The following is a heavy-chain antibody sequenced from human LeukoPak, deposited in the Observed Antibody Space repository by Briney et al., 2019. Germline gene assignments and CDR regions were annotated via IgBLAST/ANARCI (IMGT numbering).Heavy chain of an antibody. CDR1: GFTFSSYG. CDR3: ARDRRRYYGSGSYWADY. CDR2: IWYDGSNK. V-gene: IGHV3-33*01. J-gene: IGHJ4*02. Sequence: GRSLRLSCAASGFTFSSYGMHWVRQAPGKGLEWVAVIWYDGSNKYYADSVKGRFTISRDNSKNTLYLQMNSLRAEDTAVYYYARDRRRYYGSGSYWADYRGQGTLVTVSS. D-gene: IGHD3-10*01.